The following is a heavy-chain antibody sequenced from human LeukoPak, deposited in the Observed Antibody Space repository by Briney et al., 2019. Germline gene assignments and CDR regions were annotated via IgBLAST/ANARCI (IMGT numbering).Heavy chain of an antibody. CDR2: IYYSGST. J-gene: IGHJ4*02. CDR3: ARGVQLERFDY. D-gene: IGHD1-1*01. V-gene: IGHV4-59*01. Sequence: SETLSLTCTVSGGSISSYYWSWIRQPPGKGLEWIGYIYYSGSTNYNPSLKSRVTISVDTSKNRFSLKLSSVTAADTAVYYCARGVQLERFDYWGQGTLVTVSS. CDR1: GGSISSYY.